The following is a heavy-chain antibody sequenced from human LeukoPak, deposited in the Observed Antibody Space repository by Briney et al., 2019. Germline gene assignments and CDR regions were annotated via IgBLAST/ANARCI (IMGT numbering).Heavy chain of an antibody. J-gene: IGHJ4*02. CDR2: INHSGST. D-gene: IGHD2-2*01. V-gene: IGHV4-34*01. CDR3: ARVRCSSTSCYFDY. Sequence: KPSETLSLTRAVYGGSFSGYYWSWIRQPPGKGLEWIGEINHSGSTNYNPSLKSRVTISVDTSKNQFSLKLSSVTAADTAVYYCARVRCSSTSCYFDYWGQGTLVTVSS. CDR1: GGSFSGYY.